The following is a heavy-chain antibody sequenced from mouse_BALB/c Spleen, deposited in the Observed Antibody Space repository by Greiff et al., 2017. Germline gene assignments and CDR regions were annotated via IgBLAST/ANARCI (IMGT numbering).Heavy chain of an antibody. CDR2: ISTYYGDA. J-gene: IGHJ3*01. D-gene: IGHD2-3*01. CDR3: ASPSMMVTTGFAY. V-gene: IGHV1S137*01. CDR1: GYTFTDYA. Sequence: QVQLQQSGAELVRPGVSVKISCKGSGYTFTDYAMHWVKQSHAKSLEWIGVISTYYGDASYNQKFKGKATMTVDKSSSTAYMELARLTSEDSAIYYCASPSMMVTTGFAYWGQGTLVTVSA.